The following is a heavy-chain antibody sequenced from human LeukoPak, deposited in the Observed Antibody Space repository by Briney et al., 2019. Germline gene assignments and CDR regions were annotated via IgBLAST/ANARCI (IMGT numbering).Heavy chain of an antibody. D-gene: IGHD3-3*01. V-gene: IGHV3-30-3*01. CDR2: LSYGGTNK. CDR1: GFTFSDYA. Sequence: PGRSLRLSCAASGFTFSDYAMHWVRQAPGKGLEWVAVLSYGGTNKYYADSVKGRFTISRDNSKNTMFLQMNSLRAEDTAVYHCARDRSGYANDAFDFWGQGTMVPVSS. CDR3: ARDRSGYANDAFDF. J-gene: IGHJ3*01.